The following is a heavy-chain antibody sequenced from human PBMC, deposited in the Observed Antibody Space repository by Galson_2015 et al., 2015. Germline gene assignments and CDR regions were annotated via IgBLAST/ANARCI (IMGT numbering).Heavy chain of an antibody. CDR3: ARDSLGARTSLVVVAATPGPIDY. Sequence: SVKVSCKASGYTFTSYYMHWVRQAPGQGLEWMGIINPSGGSTSYAQKFQGRVTMTRDTSTSTVYMELSSLRSEDTAVYYCARDSLGARTSLVVVAATPGPIDYWGQGTLVTVSS. J-gene: IGHJ4*02. CDR2: INPSGGST. V-gene: IGHV1-46*01. D-gene: IGHD2-15*01. CDR1: GYTFTSYY.